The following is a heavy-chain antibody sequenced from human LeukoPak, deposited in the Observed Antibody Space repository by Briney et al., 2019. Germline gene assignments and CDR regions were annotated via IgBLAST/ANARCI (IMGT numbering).Heavy chain of an antibody. D-gene: IGHD3-9*01. Sequence: GGTLRLSCAASGFIFSSHGMNWVRQAPGKGLEWVSGISPSGDITYYADSVKGRFTISRDNSKNTLYLQMNSLRAEDTAVYYCATGVTYYDILTGSDYWGQGTLVTVSS. CDR1: GFIFSSHG. CDR3: ATGVTYYDILTGSDY. J-gene: IGHJ4*02. V-gene: IGHV3-23*01. CDR2: ISPSGDIT.